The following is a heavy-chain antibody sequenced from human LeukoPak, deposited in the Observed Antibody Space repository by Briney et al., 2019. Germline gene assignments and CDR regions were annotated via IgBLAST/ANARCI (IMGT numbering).Heavy chain of an antibody. CDR2: IYSGGST. CDR3: ARVVPAAILFYYYYMDV. J-gene: IGHJ6*03. CDR1: GFTVSSNY. D-gene: IGHD2-2*02. V-gene: IGHV3-66*02. Sequence: GGSLRLSCAASGFTVSSNYMSWVHQAPGKGLEWVSVIYSGGSTYYADSVKGRFTISRDNSKNTLYLQMNSLRAEDTAVYYCARVVPAAILFYYYYMDVWGKGTTVTVSS.